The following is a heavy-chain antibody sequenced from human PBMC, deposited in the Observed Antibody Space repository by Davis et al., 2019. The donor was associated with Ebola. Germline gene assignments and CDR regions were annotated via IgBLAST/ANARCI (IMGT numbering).Heavy chain of an antibody. J-gene: IGHJ5*02. CDR1: GGSISSYY. CDR2: IYYSGAIYYSGTT. CDR3: ARGHILPGGWFDP. Sequence: MPSETLSLTCTVSGGSISSYYWSWIRQPPGKGLEWIGYIYYSGAIYYSGTTNYNPSLKSRVTMSLDTSKNQFSLKLSSVTAADTAVYYCARGHILPGGWFDPWGQGTLVTVSS. D-gene: IGHD3-9*01. V-gene: IGHV4-59*08.